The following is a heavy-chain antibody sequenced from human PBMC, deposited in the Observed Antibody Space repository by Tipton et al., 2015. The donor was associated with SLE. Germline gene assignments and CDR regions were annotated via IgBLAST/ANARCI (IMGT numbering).Heavy chain of an antibody. J-gene: IGHJ4*02. CDR3: ARDILGYCSSTSCRGY. CDR1: GGSVSSGSYY. D-gene: IGHD2-2*01. CDR2: IYYSGST. V-gene: IGHV4-61*01. Sequence: TLSLTCTVSGGSVSSGSYYWSWIRQPPGKGLEWIGYIYYSGSTNYNPSLKSRVTISVDTSKNQFSLKLSSVTAADTAVYYCARDILGYCSSTSCRGYWGQGTLVTVSS.